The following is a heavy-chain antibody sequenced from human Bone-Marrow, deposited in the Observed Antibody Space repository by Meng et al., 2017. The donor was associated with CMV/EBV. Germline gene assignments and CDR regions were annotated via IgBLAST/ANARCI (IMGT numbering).Heavy chain of an antibody. CDR3: AKTGGVPTTLYYYGLDV. CDR1: GFTFSSYA. J-gene: IGHJ6*02. V-gene: IGHV3-23*01. CDR2: ISGSGGST. Sequence: GGSLRLSCAASGFTFSSYAMSWVRQAPGKGLEWVSAISGSGGSTYYADSVKGRFTISRDNSKNTMYLQMSSLRTEDTAVYYCAKTGGVPTTLYYYGLDVWGQGTAVTVSS. D-gene: IGHD3-10*01.